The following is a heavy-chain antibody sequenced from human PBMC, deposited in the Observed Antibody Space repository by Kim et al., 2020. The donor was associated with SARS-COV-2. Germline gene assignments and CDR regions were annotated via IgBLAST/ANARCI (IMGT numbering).Heavy chain of an antibody. J-gene: IGHJ4*02. CDR2: INHSGNT. CDR3: ARGGGSGWYVDY. CDR1: DGYFRGFY. Sequence: SETLSLTCAVYDGYFRGFYWTWIRQAPGKGLEWIGEINHSGNTNYNPSLKSRVTMSADTSKNQFSLKLTSVTAADTAVYYCARGGGSGWYVDYWAQGTL. V-gene: IGHV4-34*01. D-gene: IGHD6-19*01.